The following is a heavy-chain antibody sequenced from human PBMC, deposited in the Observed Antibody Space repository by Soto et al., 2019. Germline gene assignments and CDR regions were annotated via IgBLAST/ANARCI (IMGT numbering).Heavy chain of an antibody. CDR3: ARDSAMVTPFDY. V-gene: IGHV1-46*01. CDR2: INPSGGST. Sequence: ASVKVSCKASGYTFTSYSMRWVRQAPGQGLEWMGIINPSGGSTSYAQKFQGRVTMTRDTSTSTVYMELSSLRSEDTAVYYCARDSAMVTPFDYWGQGTLVTVSS. J-gene: IGHJ4*02. D-gene: IGHD5-18*01. CDR1: GYTFTSYS.